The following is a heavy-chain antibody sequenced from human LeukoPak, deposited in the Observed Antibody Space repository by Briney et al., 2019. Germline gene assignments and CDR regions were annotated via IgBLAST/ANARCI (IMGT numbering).Heavy chain of an antibody. D-gene: IGHD3-22*01. J-gene: IGHJ4*02. Sequence: RGSLRLSCAASGFIFSNAWMSWVRQAPGKGLEWVGHIKSKTDGGTADYAAPVKGRFSISRDDSENTLYLQMNSLQTDDTAVYYCTTVSDYDSSAYSYFDYWGQGTLVTVSS. CDR1: GFIFSNAW. CDR3: TTVSDYDSSAYSYFDY. V-gene: IGHV3-15*01. CDR2: IKSKTDGGTA.